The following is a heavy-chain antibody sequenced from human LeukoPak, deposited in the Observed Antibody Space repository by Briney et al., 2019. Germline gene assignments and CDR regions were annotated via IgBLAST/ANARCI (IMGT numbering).Heavy chain of an antibody. D-gene: IGHD4-17*01. CDR3: ARESVYGDYLY. Sequence: GGSLRLSCAASGFTFSSYWMSWVRQAPGKGLEWVANIKQDGSEKYYVDSVKGRFTISRDNAKNSLYLQMNNLRAEDTAVYYCARESVYGDYLYWGQGTLVTVSS. CDR1: GFTFSSYW. J-gene: IGHJ4*02. V-gene: IGHV3-7*01. CDR2: IKQDGSEK.